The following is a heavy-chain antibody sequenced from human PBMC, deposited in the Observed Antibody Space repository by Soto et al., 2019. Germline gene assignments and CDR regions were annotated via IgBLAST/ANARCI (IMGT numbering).Heavy chain of an antibody. J-gene: IGHJ6*02. V-gene: IGHV3-30*18. CDR3: AKDYCSSTSCHPFTYYYYGMDV. CDR2: ISYDGSNK. Sequence: QVQLVESGGGVVQPGRSLRLSCAASVFTFSSYGMHWVRQAPGKGLEWVAVISYDGSNKYYADSVKGRFTISRDNSKNTLYLQMNSLRAEDTAVYYCAKDYCSSTSCHPFTYYYYGMDVWGQGTTVTVSS. D-gene: IGHD2-2*01. CDR1: VFTFSSYG.